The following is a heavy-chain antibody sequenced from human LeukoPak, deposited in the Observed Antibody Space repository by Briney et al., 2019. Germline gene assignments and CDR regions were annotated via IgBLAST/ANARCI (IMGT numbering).Heavy chain of an antibody. D-gene: IGHD6-19*01. CDR1: GGSISSSSYY. V-gene: IGHV4-39*07. CDR3: ARDGMRAVAAYYFDY. Sequence: SETLSLTCTVSGGSISSSSYYWGWIRQLPGKGLEWIGSIYYSGSTYYNPSLKSRVTISVDTSKNQFSLKLSSVTAADTAVYYCARDGMRAVAAYYFDYWGQGTLVTVSS. J-gene: IGHJ4*02. CDR2: IYYSGST.